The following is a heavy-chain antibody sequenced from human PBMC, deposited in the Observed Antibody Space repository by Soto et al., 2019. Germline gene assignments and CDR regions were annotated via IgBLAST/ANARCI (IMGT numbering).Heavy chain of an antibody. Sequence: KTSETLSLTCTVSGASIXSGGYYWSWIRQHPGKGLEWIGYIYYSGSTYYNPSLKSRVTISVDTSKNQFSLKLSSVTAADTAVYYCASLSQGEVPASQTLIFDYWGQGTLVTVSS. CDR3: ASLSQGEVPASQTLIFDY. D-gene: IGHD3-16*01. CDR2: IYYSGST. V-gene: IGHV4-31*03. CDR1: GASIXSGGYY. J-gene: IGHJ4*02.